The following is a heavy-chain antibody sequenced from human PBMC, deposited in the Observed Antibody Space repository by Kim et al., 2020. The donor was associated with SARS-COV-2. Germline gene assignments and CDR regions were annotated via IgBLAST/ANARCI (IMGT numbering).Heavy chain of an antibody. V-gene: IGHV4-4*07. CDR1: GGSISGDY. Sequence: SETLSLTCSVSGGSISGDYWSWIRHPPGKALEWIGSLYSTGGTEYNPSLRPRVTMSVETSKNQSSLKIKSVTAADTAVDYCVRGSGWYPYWGQVTRVTVS. D-gene: IGHD6-19*01. CDR2: LYSTGGT. J-gene: IGHJ4*02. CDR3: VRGSGWYPY.